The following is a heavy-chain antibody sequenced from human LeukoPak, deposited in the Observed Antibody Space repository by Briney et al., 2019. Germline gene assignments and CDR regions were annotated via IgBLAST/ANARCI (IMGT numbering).Heavy chain of an antibody. J-gene: IGHJ3*02. CDR1: GGSISNYY. CDR3: ARGVTSPLDAFDI. V-gene: IGHV4-59*01. Sequence: SETLSLTCTVSGGSISNYYWIWMRQPPGKGLEWIGSLYNSGSTNYNPSLKSRLTISVDMSKNQVSLQLSSVTAADTAVHYCARGVTSPLDAFDIWGQGTTVTVSS. D-gene: IGHD1-26*01. CDR2: LYNSGST.